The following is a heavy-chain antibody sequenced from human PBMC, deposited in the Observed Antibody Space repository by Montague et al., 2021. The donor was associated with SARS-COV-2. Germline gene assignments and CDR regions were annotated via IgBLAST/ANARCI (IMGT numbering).Heavy chain of an antibody. CDR2: TWYDGSNK. Sequence: YRSISWAASGFSFSSYGMHWVRQAPGKGLEWVAATWYDGSNKYYADSVKGRFTISRDNSKNTLSLQMNSLRAEDTAVYYCAKDHQNYYGSGSYYNYYYNGMDVWGQGTTVTVSS. CDR1: GFSFSSYG. CDR3: AKDHQNYYGSGSYYNYYYNGMDV. J-gene: IGHJ6*02. V-gene: IGHV3-33*06. D-gene: IGHD3-10*01.